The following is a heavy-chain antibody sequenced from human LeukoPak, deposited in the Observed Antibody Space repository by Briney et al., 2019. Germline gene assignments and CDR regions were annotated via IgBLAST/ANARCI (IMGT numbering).Heavy chain of an antibody. D-gene: IGHD6-6*01. V-gene: IGHV1-18*01. CDR2: ISAYNGNT. Sequence: ASVKVSCEASGYTVTSDGISWGRQAPGRGLGCMVWISAYNGNTNYAQKLQGRVTMTTDTYTSKAYMELRSLRSDDTDVYYCAREDSTSTPHKMLFDIWGQGTMVTVSS. J-gene: IGHJ3*02. CDR3: AREDSTSTPHKMLFDI. CDR1: GYTVTSDG.